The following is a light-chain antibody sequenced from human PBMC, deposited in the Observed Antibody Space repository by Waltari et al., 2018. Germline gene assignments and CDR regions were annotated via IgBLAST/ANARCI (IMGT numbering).Light chain of an antibody. J-gene: IGLJ2*01. CDR1: SSNTGSTT. CDR2: NNN. CDR3: AAWDDSLSGPL. V-gene: IGLV1-44*01. Sequence: QSVLTQPPSASGAPGQRVTISCSGTSSNTGSTTVKWYQQIPGTAPGLLIYNNNQRPAGVPDRISGSKSGTSASLAISGLQSEDEADYYCAAWDDSLSGPLFGGGTKLTVL.